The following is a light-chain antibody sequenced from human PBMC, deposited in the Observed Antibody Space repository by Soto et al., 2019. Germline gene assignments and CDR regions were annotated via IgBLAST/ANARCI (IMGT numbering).Light chain of an antibody. CDR1: ESVSSNY. CDR2: GAS. V-gene: IGKV3-20*01. Sequence: EIVLTQSPGALSLSPGERATLSCRATESVSSNYLAWYQQKPGQAPRVLIYGASIRATGIPDRFSGSGSETDFTLTISRLEPEDFAVYYCQQYGTSPRTFGHGTKVDIK. J-gene: IGKJ1*01. CDR3: QQYGTSPRT.